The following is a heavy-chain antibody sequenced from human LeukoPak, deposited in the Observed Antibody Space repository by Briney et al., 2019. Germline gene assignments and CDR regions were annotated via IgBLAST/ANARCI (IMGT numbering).Heavy chain of an antibody. D-gene: IGHD4-11*01. J-gene: IGHJ4*02. CDR1: GFTFSSYW. V-gene: IGHV3-7*01. CDR3: AREGSGNYFYYFDN. CDR2: IKPDGGET. Sequence: GGSLRLSCAASGFTFSSYWMGWVRQAPGKGLEWVANIKPDGGETYYVDSVKGRFTISRDNAKNSLCLQMNSLRDEDTAVYYCAREGSGNYFYYFDNWGQGTLLTVSS.